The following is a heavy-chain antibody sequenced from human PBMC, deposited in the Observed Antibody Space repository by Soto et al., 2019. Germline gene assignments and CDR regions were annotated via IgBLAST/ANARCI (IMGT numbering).Heavy chain of an antibody. D-gene: IGHD6-6*01. CDR2: IWYDGSNR. Sequence: GGSLRLSCAASGFPFSSYGMHWVRQAPGKGLEWVAVIWYDGSNRYYADSVKGRFTISRDNSKNTLYLQMNSLRAEDTAVYYCVRDDDSSSYFDYWGQGTLVTVSS. J-gene: IGHJ4*02. CDR1: GFPFSSYG. V-gene: IGHV3-33*01. CDR3: VRDDDSSSYFDY.